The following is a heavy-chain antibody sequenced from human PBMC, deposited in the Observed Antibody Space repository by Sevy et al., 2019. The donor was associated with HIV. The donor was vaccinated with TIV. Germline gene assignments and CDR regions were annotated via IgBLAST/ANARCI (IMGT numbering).Heavy chain of an antibody. CDR1: GFTFSSYS. D-gene: IGHD3-3*01. CDR3: ARDLLGDFWSGYFVNYYYYGMDV. CDR2: ISSSSYI. V-gene: IGHV3-21*01. Sequence: GGSLRLSCAASGFTFSSYSMNWVRQAPGKGLEWVSSISSSSYIYYADSVKGRFTISRDNAKNSLYLQMNSLRAEDTAVYYCARDLLGDFWSGYFVNYYYYGMDVWGQWTTVTVSS. J-gene: IGHJ6*02.